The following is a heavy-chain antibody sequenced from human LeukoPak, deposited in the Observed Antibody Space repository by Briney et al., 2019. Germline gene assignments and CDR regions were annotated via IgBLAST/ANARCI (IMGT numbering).Heavy chain of an antibody. CDR1: GFTFSTYT. CDR2: ISGSGGTT. CDR3: AKDRTHTSRSFDY. Sequence: PGGSLRLSCAASGFTFSTYTMTWVRQAPGKGLEWFSGISGSGGTTYYADSVKGRFTISRDNSKNTLYLQMNSLRVEDTAVYYCAKDRTHTSRSFDYWGQGTLVTVSS. V-gene: IGHV3-23*01. D-gene: IGHD2-2*01. J-gene: IGHJ4*02.